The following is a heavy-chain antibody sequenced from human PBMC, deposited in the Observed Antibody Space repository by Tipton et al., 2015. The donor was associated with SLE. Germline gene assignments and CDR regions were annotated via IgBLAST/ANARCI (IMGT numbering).Heavy chain of an antibody. J-gene: IGHJ6*03. CDR1: GGSISSYY. D-gene: IGHD1-26*01. V-gene: IGHV4-59*08. Sequence: TLSLTCTVSGGSISSYYWSWIRQPPGKGLEWIGYIYYSGSTNYNPSLKSRVTISADTSKNQISLMLSSVTAADTAVYYCARLLSGSYQASRDYFFYMDVWGKGTTVAVSS. CDR2: IYYSGST. CDR3: ARLLSGSYQASRDYFFYMDV.